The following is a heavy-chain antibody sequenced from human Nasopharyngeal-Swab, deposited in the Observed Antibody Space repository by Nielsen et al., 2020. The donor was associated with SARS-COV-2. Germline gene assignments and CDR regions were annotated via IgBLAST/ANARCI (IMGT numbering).Heavy chain of an antibody. Sequence: GESLKISCAASGFTFSSYAMHWVRQAPGKGLEWVAVISYDGSNKYSPDSVKGRFTISRDNSKNTLYLQMNSLRAEDTAVYYCARESGSSFVFWGYGMDVWGQGTTVTVSS. V-gene: IGHV3-30-3*01. J-gene: IGHJ6*02. CDR2: ISYDGSNK. D-gene: IGHD6-13*01. CDR1: GFTFSSYA. CDR3: ARESGSSFVFWGYGMDV.